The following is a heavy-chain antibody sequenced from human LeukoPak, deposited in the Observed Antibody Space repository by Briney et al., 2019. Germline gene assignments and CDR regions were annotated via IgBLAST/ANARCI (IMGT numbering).Heavy chain of an antibody. D-gene: IGHD4-17*01. CDR3: ARDGDYYYGMDV. Sequence: PGGSLRLSCAASGFTFSSNYMSWVRQAPGKGLEWVSVIYSGGSTYYADSVKGRFTISRDNSKNTLYLQMNSLRAEDTAVYYCARDGDYYYGMDVWGQGTTVTVSS. V-gene: IGHV3-53*01. CDR1: GFTFSSNY. J-gene: IGHJ6*02. CDR2: IYSGGST.